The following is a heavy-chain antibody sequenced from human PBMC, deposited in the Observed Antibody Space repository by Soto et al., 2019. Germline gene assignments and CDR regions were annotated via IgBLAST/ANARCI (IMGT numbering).Heavy chain of an antibody. CDR2: VSGSGSRT. CDR1: GFTFSRFA. D-gene: IGHD3-16*01. Sequence: GGSLRLSCAVSGFTFSRFAMNWVRQAPGKGLEWIAAVSGSGSRTYYADSVKGRFTISRDNSKNTLFLQIVSLRADDTAVYYCAKPENALSWGNGPDYWGQGTLVTVSS. V-gene: IGHV3-23*01. CDR3: AKPENALSWGNGPDY. J-gene: IGHJ4*02.